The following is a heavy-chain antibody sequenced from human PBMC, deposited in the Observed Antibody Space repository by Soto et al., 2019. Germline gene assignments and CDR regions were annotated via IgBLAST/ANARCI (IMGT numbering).Heavy chain of an antibody. V-gene: IGHV5-10-1*01. Sequence: EVQLVQSGAEVKKPGESLRISCKGSGYSFTSYWISWVRQMPGKGLEWMGRIDTSDSYTNYSPSFQGHVTISADKSISPAYLQWSSLKASDTAMYYCARQGMITRPKSGMDVWGQGTTVTVSS. CDR3: ARQGMITRPKSGMDV. D-gene: IGHD3-16*01. CDR1: GYSFTSYW. CDR2: IDTSDSYT. J-gene: IGHJ6*02.